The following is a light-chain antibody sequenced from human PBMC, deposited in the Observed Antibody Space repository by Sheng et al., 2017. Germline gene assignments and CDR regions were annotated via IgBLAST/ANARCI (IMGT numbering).Light chain of an antibody. CDR2: TAS. Sequence: IQMTQSPSSLSASVGDRVTITCRASQDIRNDLGWYXQKPGKAPKLLIYTASSLQIGVPSRFSGSGSGTDFTLTISSLQPEDFATYYCLQEYNYPRTFGQGTKLEIK. CDR3: LQEYNYPRT. J-gene: IGKJ2*01. V-gene: IGKV1-6*01. CDR1: QDIRND.